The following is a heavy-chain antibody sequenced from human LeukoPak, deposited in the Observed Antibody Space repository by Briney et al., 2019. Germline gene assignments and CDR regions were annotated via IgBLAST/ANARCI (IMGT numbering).Heavy chain of an antibody. Sequence: PSETLSLTCTVSGGSISSYYWSWIRQPPGKGLEWIGYIYYSGNTNYNPSLKSRVTISVDTSKNQFSLQLSSVTAADTAVYYCAGDVMSTALDAFDVWGQGTVVTVSS. D-gene: IGHD1-1*01. CDR2: IYYSGNT. J-gene: IGHJ3*01. CDR3: AGDVMSTALDAFDV. V-gene: IGHV4-59*01. CDR1: GGSISSYY.